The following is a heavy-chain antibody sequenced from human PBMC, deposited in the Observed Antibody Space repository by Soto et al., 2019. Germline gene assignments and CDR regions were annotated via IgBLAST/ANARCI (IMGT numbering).Heavy chain of an antibody. D-gene: IGHD6-19*01. V-gene: IGHV4-59*08. J-gene: IGHJ4*02. Sequence: QVQLQESGPGLVRPSETLSLTCTVSSDSISSYYWIWIRQSPGKGLEWIGYTDYSGNTNYNPSLNSRVTISGDTSKNQFSLRLSSVTAADTAVYYCAGAVGDPLDNLDYWGQGTLVTVSS. CDR2: TDYSGNT. CDR3: AGAVGDPLDNLDY. CDR1: SDSISSYY.